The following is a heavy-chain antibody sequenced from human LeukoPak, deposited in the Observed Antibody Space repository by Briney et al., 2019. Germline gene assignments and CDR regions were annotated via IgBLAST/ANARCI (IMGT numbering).Heavy chain of an antibody. J-gene: IGHJ3*02. D-gene: IGHD1-14*01. Sequence: GGSLRLSCTASGFTFSNYGMHWVRQAPGKGLEWVAFIRYDGSNKYYADSVKGRFTISRDNSKNTMYLQMNSLRAEDTAVYYCAKASGLTGAFDIWGQGTMVTVSS. CDR3: AKASGLTGAFDI. CDR2: IRYDGSNK. CDR1: GFTFSNYG. V-gene: IGHV3-30*02.